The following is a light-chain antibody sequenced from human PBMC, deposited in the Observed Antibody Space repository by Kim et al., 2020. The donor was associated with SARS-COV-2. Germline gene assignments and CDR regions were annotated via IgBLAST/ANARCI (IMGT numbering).Light chain of an antibody. J-gene: IGKJ1*01. CDR3: QTYNTAPWT. CDR2: GAS. CDR1: QAISTY. V-gene: IGKV1-27*01. Sequence: DIQMTQSPSSLSASVGDRVTLTCRASQAISTYLAWYQQKPGKVPQLLIYGASTLQSGVPSRFSGSGSGTEFTLSISSRKPEDVATYFCQTYNTAPWTFGPGTKVDIK.